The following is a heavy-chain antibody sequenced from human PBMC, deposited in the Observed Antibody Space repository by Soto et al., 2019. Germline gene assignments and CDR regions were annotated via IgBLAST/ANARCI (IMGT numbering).Heavy chain of an antibody. CDR1: GYTFTTFF. V-gene: IGHV1-3*01. J-gene: IGHJ4*02. CDR2: INPANGYA. D-gene: IGHD1-1*01. Sequence: ASVKVSCKTSGYTFTTFFLHWMRQAPGQRLEWIGWINPANGYAMYSQKFLGRVSNTRDTSATTAYMELTSLTSEDTAIYYCARGPSTGCFDSWGQGALVTVSS. CDR3: ARGPSTGCFDS.